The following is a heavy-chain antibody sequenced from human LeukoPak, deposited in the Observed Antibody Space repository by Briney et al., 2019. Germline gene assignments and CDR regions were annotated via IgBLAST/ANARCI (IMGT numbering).Heavy chain of an antibody. J-gene: IGHJ4*02. CDR1: GGSFSGYY. CDR3: ARAPGRPAAVFDY. CDR2: TNHSGST. Sequence: PSETLSLTCAVYGGSFSGYYWSWIRQPPGKGLEWIGETNHSGSTNYSPSLKSRVTISLDTSKNQFSLKLSSVTAADTAVYYCARAPGRPAAVFDYWGQGTLVTVSS. D-gene: IGHD2-2*01. V-gene: IGHV4-34*01.